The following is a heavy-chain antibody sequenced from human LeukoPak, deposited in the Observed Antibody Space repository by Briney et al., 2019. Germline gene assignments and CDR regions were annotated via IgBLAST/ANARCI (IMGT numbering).Heavy chain of an antibody. V-gene: IGHV1-46*01. J-gene: IGHJ5*02. CDR3: ARDLYRRYYDSSGYSHDP. CDR2: INPSGGST. CDR1: GYTFTSYY. Sequence: ASVKVSCKASGYTFTSYYMHWVRQAPGQGLEWMGIINPSGGSTSYAQKFQGRVTMTRDTSTSTVYMELSSLRSEDTAVYYCARDLYRRYYDSSGYSHDPWGQGTLVTVSS. D-gene: IGHD3-22*01.